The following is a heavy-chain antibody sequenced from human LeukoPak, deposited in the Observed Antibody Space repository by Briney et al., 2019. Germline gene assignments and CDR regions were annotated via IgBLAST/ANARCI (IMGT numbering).Heavy chain of an antibody. V-gene: IGHV3-48*02. CDR3: AREHSSSSGSVSDY. J-gene: IGHJ4*02. CDR1: GFTFSNYD. Sequence: GGSLRLSCTASGFTFSNYDMNWVRQAPGKGLEWVSYISSSSSTIYYADSVKGRFIISRDNAKNSLYLQINSLRDEDTAVYYCAREHSSSSGSVSDYWGQGTLVTVSS. CDR2: ISSSSSTI. D-gene: IGHD6-6*01.